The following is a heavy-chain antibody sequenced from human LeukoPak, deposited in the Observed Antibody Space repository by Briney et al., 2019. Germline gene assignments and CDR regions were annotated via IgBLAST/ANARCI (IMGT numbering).Heavy chain of an antibody. Sequence: GGSLRLSCAASGFTFSSYSMNWVRQAPGKGLEWVSSISSSSSYIYYADSVKGRFTISRDNAKNTVYLQLNSLRAEDTAVYYCARGGAYSYGYVGYWGQGTLVTVSS. D-gene: IGHD5-18*01. CDR1: GFTFSSYS. J-gene: IGHJ4*02. CDR2: ISSSSSYI. CDR3: ARGGAYSYGYVGY. V-gene: IGHV3-21*01.